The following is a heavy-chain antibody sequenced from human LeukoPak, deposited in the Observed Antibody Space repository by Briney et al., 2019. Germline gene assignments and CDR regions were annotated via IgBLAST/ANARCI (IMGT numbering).Heavy chain of an antibody. V-gene: IGHV3-30*18. CDR1: GFTFSSYG. D-gene: IGHD5-18*01. J-gene: IGHJ4*02. CDR3: ANAIQLWSTDY. Sequence: GGSLRLSCAASGFTFSSYGMHWVRQAPGKGLEWVAVISYDGSNKYYADSVKGRFTISRDNPKNTLYLQMNSLRAEDTAVYYCANAIQLWSTDYWGQGTLVTVSS. CDR2: ISYDGSNK.